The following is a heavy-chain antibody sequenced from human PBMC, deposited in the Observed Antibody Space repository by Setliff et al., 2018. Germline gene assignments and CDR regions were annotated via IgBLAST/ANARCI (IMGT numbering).Heavy chain of an antibody. J-gene: IGHJ4*02. D-gene: IGHD1-1*01. CDR1: GFTFGDYA. CDR2: IRSKAYGGTT. CDR3: TRARGGLDPFDY. V-gene: IGHV3-49*04. Sequence: GGSLRLSCTASGFTFGDYAMSWVRQAPGKGLEWVGFIRSKAYGGTTEYAASVKGRFTISRDDSKSIAYLQMNSLKTEDTAVYYCTRARGGLDPFDYWGQGTLVTVSS.